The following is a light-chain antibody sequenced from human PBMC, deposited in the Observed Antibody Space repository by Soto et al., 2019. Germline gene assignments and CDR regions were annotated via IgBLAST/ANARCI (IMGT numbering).Light chain of an antibody. Sequence: EIVLTQYPATLSLSPGERATLSCRASQSVGSYLAWYQQKPGQAPRLLIFDASNRATGIPARFSGSGSGTDFTLTISSLEPEDFAVYYCQQRSNWPLGTFGQGTKVEIK. CDR2: DAS. CDR3: QQRSNWPLGT. V-gene: IGKV3-11*01. CDR1: QSVGSY. J-gene: IGKJ1*01.